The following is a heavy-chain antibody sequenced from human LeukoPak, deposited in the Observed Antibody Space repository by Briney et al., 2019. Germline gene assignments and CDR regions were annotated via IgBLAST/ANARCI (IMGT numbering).Heavy chain of an antibody. J-gene: IGHJ4*02. CDR2: ILFDGNNK. D-gene: IGHD6-13*01. Sequence: GRSLRLSCAASGFTISTYGMHWVRQAPGKGLEWVAVILFDGNNKYYADSVRGRFTISRDNSKNTLYLQMNSLRDEDTAVYYCAKDAEHSSGWYPGNWGQGTLVIVSS. CDR3: AKDAEHSSGWYPGN. V-gene: IGHV3-30*18. CDR1: GFTISTYG.